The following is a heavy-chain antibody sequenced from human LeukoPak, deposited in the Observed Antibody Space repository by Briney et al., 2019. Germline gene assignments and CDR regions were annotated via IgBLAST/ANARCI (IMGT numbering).Heavy chain of an antibody. D-gene: IGHD3-3*01. Sequence: HRASVEVSCKASGGTFSSYAISWVRQAPRQGLEWMGGIFPIFGTANYAQKFQRRVRITADESTRTAYMELSSLRSEDTAVYYCARAIAQDFWSGYYDGFDYWGQGTLATVSS. CDR3: ARAIAQDFWSGYYDGFDY. CDR2: IFPIFGTA. CDR1: GGTFSSYA. J-gene: IGHJ4*02. V-gene: IGHV1-69*13.